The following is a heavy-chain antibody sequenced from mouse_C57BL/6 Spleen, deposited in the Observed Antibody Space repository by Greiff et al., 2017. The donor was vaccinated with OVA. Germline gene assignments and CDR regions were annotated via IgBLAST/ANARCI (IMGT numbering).Heavy chain of an antibody. CDR3: ASPCTTVALDY. CDR1: GYSFTSYY. V-gene: IGHV1-66*01. J-gene: IGHJ2*01. D-gene: IGHD1-1*01. CDR2: IYPGSGNT. Sequence: VQLQQSGPELVKPGASVKISCKASGYSFTSYYIHWVKQRPGQGLEWIGWIYPGSGNTKYNEKFKGKATLTADTSSSTAYMQLSSLTSEDSAVYYCASPCTTVALDYWGRGTTLTVSS.